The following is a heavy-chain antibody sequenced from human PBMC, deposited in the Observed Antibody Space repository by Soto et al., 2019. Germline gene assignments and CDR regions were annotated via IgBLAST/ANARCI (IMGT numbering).Heavy chain of an antibody. CDR1: GATFSTLT. V-gene: IGHV1-69*01. D-gene: IGHD3-3*01. J-gene: IGHJ4*02. CDR3: ARWRGAVTTPGFMGPLDS. Sequence: QGQLVQSGTEVKKPGSSVKVSCRASGATFSTLTISWVRQAPGQGPEWMGGITPIFATTKYAQKFQGRVTITSDASTNTVYMELSSLRSEDTALYYCARWRGAVTTPGFMGPLDSWGQGTLVTVSS. CDR2: ITPIFATT.